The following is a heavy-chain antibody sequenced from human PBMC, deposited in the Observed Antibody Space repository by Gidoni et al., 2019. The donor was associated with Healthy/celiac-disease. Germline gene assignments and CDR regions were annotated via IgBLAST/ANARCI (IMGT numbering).Heavy chain of an antibody. CDR2: IIPILGIA. CDR1: GGTFSSYA. D-gene: IGHD3-10*01. CDR3: ARDFPVHYYGSGSSPSGAFDI. Sequence: QVQLVQSGAEVKKPGSSVKVSCKASGGTFSSYAISWVRQAPGQGLEWMGRIIPILGIANYAQKFQGRVTITADKSKSTAYMELSSLRSEDTAVYYCARDFPVHYYGSGSSPSGAFDIWGQGTMVTVSS. J-gene: IGHJ3*02. V-gene: IGHV1-69*04.